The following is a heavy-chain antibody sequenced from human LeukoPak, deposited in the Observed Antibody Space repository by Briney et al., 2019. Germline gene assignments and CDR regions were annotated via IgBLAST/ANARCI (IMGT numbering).Heavy chain of an antibody. V-gene: IGHV4-34*01. J-gene: IGHJ4*02. CDR2: INHSGST. Sequence: SETLSLTCTVSGGSISSYYWSWIRQPPGKGLEWIGEINHSGSTNYNPSLKSRVTISVDTSKNQFSLKLSSVTAADTAVYYCARPRIVGATKAPFDYWGQGTLVTVSS. CDR3: ARPRIVGATKAPFDY. CDR1: GGSISSYY. D-gene: IGHD1-26*01.